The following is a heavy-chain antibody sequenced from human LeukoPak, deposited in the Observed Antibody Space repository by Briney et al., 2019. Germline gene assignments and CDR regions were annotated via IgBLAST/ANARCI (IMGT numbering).Heavy chain of an antibody. J-gene: IGHJ4*02. CDR2: ISSSRTI. CDR1: GFTFSTYS. CDR3: ASRSSPDYYNSGTNYLFDY. V-gene: IGHV3-48*01. Sequence: GGSLRLSCAVSGFTFSTYSMSWVRQCPGKGLEWVSYISSSRTIYYADSVKGRFTISRDNAKNSVSLQMNSLRAEDTAVYYCASRSSPDYYNSGTNYLFDYWGQGTLVTVSS. D-gene: IGHD3-10*01.